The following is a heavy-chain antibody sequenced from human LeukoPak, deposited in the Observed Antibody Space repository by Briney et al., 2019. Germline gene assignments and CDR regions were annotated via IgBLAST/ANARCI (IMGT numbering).Heavy chain of an antibody. J-gene: IGHJ6*03. CDR2: ISGSGGST. D-gene: IGHD6-25*01. V-gene: IGHV3-23*01. CDR1: GFTFSSYA. CDR3: AKEGISKRPSYYYYYYMDV. Sequence: GGSLRLSCAASGFTFSSYAMSWVRQAPGKGLEWVSAISGSGGSTYYADSVKGRFTISRDNSKNTLYLQMNSLRAEDTAVYYCAKEGISKRPSYYYYYYMDVWGKGTTVTVSS.